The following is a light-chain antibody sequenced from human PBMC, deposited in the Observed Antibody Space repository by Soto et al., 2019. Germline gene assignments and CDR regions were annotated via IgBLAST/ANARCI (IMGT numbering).Light chain of an antibody. CDR3: CSYAGSSTWV. CDR1: SSDVGSYNL. J-gene: IGLJ3*02. CDR2: EGT. Sequence: QSALTQPASVSGSPGQSISISCTGTSSDVGSYNLVSWYQQHPGKAPKLMISEGTKRPSGVSNRFSGSKSGNTASLTISGLHAEDEAHYYCCSYAGSSTWVFGGGTQLTVL. V-gene: IGLV2-23*01.